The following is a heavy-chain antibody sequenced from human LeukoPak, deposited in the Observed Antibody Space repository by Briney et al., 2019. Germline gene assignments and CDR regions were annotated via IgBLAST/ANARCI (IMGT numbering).Heavy chain of an antibody. Sequence: GGSLGLSCAASGFTFSSYAMSWVRQAPGKGLEWVSAISGSGGSTYYADSVKGRFTISRDNSKNTLYLQMNSLRAEDTAVYYCAKDSPYSSSWRDPFDYWGQGTLVTVSS. CDR1: GFTFSSYA. V-gene: IGHV3-23*01. D-gene: IGHD6-13*01. CDR3: AKDSPYSSSWRDPFDY. CDR2: ISGSGGST. J-gene: IGHJ4*02.